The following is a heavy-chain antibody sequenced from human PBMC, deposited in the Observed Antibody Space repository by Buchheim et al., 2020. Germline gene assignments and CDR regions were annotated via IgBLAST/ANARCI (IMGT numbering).Heavy chain of an antibody. CDR3: ARDRPAMDIVVVVAAWGYYYGMDV. V-gene: IGHV1-46*01. Sequence: QVQLVQSGAEVKKPGASVKVSCKASGYTFTSYYMHWVRQAPGQGLEWMGIINPSGGSTSYAQKFQGRVTMTRDTSTSPVYMELSSLRSEDTAVYYCARDRPAMDIVVVVAAWGYYYGMDVWGQGTT. CDR2: INPSGGST. D-gene: IGHD2-15*01. CDR1: GYTFTSYY. J-gene: IGHJ6*02.